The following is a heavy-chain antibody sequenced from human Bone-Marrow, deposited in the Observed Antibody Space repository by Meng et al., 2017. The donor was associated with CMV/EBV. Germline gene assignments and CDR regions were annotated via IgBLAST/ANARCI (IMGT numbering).Heavy chain of an antibody. Sequence: SETLSLTCAVYGGSFSGYYWSWIRQPPGKGLEWIGEINHSGSTNYNPSLKSRVTISVDTSKNQSSLKLSSVTAADTAVYYCASYEYSSSSVAFDIWGQGTMVTVSS. CDR3: ASYEYSSSSVAFDI. J-gene: IGHJ3*02. CDR1: GGSFSGYY. V-gene: IGHV4-34*01. D-gene: IGHD6-6*01. CDR2: INHSGST.